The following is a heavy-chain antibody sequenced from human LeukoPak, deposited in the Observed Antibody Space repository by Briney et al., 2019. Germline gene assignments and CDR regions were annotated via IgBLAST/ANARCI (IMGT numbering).Heavy chain of an antibody. CDR2: ISGDGTRT. D-gene: IGHD3-10*01. CDR1: GFSFSSYA. J-gene: IGHJ6*02. CDR3: ARKFVEASGMDV. Sequence: PTGGSLRLSCAASGFSFSSYAMTWARQAPVKGLEWVSAISGDGTRTYYADSVRGRFTISRDNSKNTLYLQMNSLRAEDTAVYYCARKFVEASGMDVWGQGTTVTVSS. V-gene: IGHV3-23*01.